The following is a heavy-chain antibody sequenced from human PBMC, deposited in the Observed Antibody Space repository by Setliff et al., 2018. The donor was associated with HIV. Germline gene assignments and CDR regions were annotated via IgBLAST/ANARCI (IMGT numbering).Heavy chain of an antibody. Sequence: SETLSLTCAVSGYSISSNEWWGWIRQSPGKGLEWIGYTYYSGSIYYNPSLKGRVTMSVDTSKNQFSLKLSSVTAVDTAVYYCAKKGNGDYHFDYCCQGTLVTISS. J-gene: IGHJ4*02. V-gene: IGHV4-28*05. D-gene: IGHD4-17*01. CDR3: AKKGNGDYHFDY. CDR1: GYSISSNEW. CDR2: TYYSGSI.